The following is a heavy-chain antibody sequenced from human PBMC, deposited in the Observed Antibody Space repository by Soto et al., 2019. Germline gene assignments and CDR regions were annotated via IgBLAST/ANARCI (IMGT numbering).Heavy chain of an antibody. V-gene: IGHV3-66*04. D-gene: IGHD6-13*01. CDR1: GFTVSSNY. Sequence: EVQLVESGGGLVQPGGSLRLSCAASGFTVSSNYMSWVRQAPGKGLEWVSVIYSGGSTYYADSVKGRFTISRDNSKNTLYLQMTSLRAEDTAVYYCARQPYSTHYYYYGMDVWGQGTTVTVSS. CDR3: ARQPYSTHYYYYGMDV. CDR2: IYSGGST. J-gene: IGHJ6*02.